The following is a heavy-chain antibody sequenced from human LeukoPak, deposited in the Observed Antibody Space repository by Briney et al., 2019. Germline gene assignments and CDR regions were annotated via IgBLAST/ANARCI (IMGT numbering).Heavy chain of an antibody. Sequence: ETSETLSPTCTVSGGSVSSGNYYWSWIRQPPGKGLEWIGFIYYSGSTNYNPSLKSRVTISVDTSKNQFSLKLISVTAADTAVYYCARDPSGYFNYWGQGTLATVSS. CDR2: IYYSGST. J-gene: IGHJ4*02. D-gene: IGHD3-22*01. CDR3: ARDPSGYFNY. CDR1: GGSVSSGNYY. V-gene: IGHV4-61*01.